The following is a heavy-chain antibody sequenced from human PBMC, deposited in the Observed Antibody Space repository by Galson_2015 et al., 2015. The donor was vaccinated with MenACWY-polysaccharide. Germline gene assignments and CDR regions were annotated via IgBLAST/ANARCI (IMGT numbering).Heavy chain of an antibody. CDR2: INGNSGGT. CDR3: ARYETTVTTGGWGY. CDR1: GYTFTDYY. V-gene: IGHV1-2*02. D-gene: IGHD4-17*01. Sequence: SVKVSCKASGYTFTDYYMRWVRQAPGQGLEWMGWINGNSGGTNYAQKFQGRVTMTRDTPTSTAYMELSRLMSDDTAVYYCARYETTVTTGGWGYWGQGTLVTVSS. J-gene: IGHJ4*02.